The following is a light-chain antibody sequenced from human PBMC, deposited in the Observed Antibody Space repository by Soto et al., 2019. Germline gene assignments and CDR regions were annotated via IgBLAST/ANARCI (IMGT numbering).Light chain of an antibody. J-gene: IGKJ4*01. CDR3: QKYNTAPLT. CDR2: ATS. Sequence: DVQMTQSPSSLSAFVGDRVTITCRASQGIAPYLAWFQQKPGKVPKLLIYATSSLQSVVLSGFSGSGSGTDFTLTISSLQPEDVATYYCQKYNTAPLTFGGGTKVEIK. CDR1: QGIAPY. V-gene: IGKV1-27*01.